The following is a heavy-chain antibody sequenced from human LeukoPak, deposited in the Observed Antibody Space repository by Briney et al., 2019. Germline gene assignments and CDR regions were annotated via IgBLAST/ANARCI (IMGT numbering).Heavy chain of an antibody. V-gene: IGHV3-23*01. CDR3: AKAPRGAVAGTVDY. CDR2: ISGSGSGGST. Sequence: PGGSLRLSCAASGFTFSSSAMSWVRQAPGKGLEWVSSISGSGSGGSTYYADSVKGRSTISRDNSKNTLYLQMNSLIAEDTAVYYCAKAPRGAVAGTVDYWGQGTLVTVSS. CDR1: GFTFSSSA. D-gene: IGHD6-19*01. J-gene: IGHJ4*02.